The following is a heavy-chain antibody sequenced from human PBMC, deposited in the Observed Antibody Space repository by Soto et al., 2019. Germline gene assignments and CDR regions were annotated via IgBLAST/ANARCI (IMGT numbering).Heavy chain of an antibody. CDR1: GGSISSYY. V-gene: IGHV4-59*01. CDR3: ARALSPLDGIVGATRFWYYFDY. Sequence: SETLSLTCTVSGGSISSYYWSWIRQPPGKGLEWIGYIYYSGSTNYNPSLKSRVTISVDTSKNQFSLKLSSVTAADTAVYYCARALSPLDGIVGATRFWYYFDYWGQGTLVTVSS. J-gene: IGHJ4*02. D-gene: IGHD1-26*01. CDR2: IYYSGST.